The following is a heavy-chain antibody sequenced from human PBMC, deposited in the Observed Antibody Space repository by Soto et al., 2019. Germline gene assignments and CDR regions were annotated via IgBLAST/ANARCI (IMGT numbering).Heavy chain of an antibody. D-gene: IGHD5-18*01. V-gene: IGHV3-21*01. Sequence: GGSLSLSCAASGFTFSSYSMNWVRQAPGKGLEWVSSISSSSSYIYYADSVKGRFTISRDNAKNSLYLQMNSLRAEDTAVYYCATQRGGYGTYNYYYYYGMDVSGQGTTVTVYS. CDR2: ISSSSSYI. J-gene: IGHJ6*02. CDR1: GFTFSSYS. CDR3: ATQRGGYGTYNYYYYYGMDV.